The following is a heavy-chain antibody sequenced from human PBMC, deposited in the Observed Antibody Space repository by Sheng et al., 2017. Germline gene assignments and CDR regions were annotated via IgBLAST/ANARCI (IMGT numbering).Heavy chain of an antibody. CDR1: GFTFSSYG. D-gene: IGHD6-25*01. V-gene: IGHV3-33*01. J-gene: IGHJ4*02. Sequence: QVQLVESGGGVVQPGRSLRLSCAASGFTFSSYGMHWVRQAPGKGLEWVAVIWYDGSNKYYADSVKGRFTISRDNSKNTLYLQMNSLRAEDTAVYYCARGKAVTPIDYWGQGTLVTVSS. CDR2: IWYDGSNK. CDR3: ARGKAVTPIDY.